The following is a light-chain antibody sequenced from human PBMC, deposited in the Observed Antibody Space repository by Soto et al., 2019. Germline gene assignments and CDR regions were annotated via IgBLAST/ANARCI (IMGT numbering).Light chain of an antibody. J-gene: IGKJ4*01. CDR3: KQRSNWPQLT. CDR1: QSVSSY. Sequence: EIVLTQSPATLSLSPGERATLSCRASQSVSSYLAWYQQTPGQAPWLLIYDASNRATGIPARFSGSGSVTAFTLTISSREPEDFAVYYCKQRSNWPQLTFGGGTKVEIK. CDR2: DAS. V-gene: IGKV3-11*01.